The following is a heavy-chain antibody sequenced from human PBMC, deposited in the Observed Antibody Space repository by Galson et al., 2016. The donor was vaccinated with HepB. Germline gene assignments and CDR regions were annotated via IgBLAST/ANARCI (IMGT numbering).Heavy chain of an antibody. CDR2: ISAYNSHT. V-gene: IGHV1-18*01. CDR1: GYTFTNYA. CDR3: ARCPPAVITGTFDP. Sequence: SVKVSCKASGYTFTNYAISWVRQAPGQGLEWMGWISAYNSHTNYAQKFQGRVTMTTDTSTSTAYMELRSLRSDDTAVYYCARCPPAVITGTFDPWGQGTLVTVSS. D-gene: IGHD1-14*01. J-gene: IGHJ5*02.